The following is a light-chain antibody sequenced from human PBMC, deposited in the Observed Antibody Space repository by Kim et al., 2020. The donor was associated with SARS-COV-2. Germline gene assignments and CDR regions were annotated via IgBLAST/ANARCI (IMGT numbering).Light chain of an antibody. CDR1: SANIGAGYD. CDR3: QSYDKSLGGWRI. J-gene: IGLJ2*01. V-gene: IGLV1-40*01. Sequence: VTLSCAGSSANIGAGYDVHCYQQRPGTAPNLLVFGNNNRPSSVPDRFSGSKSGTSASLAITGLHADDEGDYFCQSYDKSLGGWRIFGGGTKVTVL. CDR2: GNN.